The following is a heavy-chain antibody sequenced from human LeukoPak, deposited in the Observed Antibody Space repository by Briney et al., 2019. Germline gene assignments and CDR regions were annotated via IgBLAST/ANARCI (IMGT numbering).Heavy chain of an antibody. CDR1: GYTFTSYG. Sequence: ASVTVSCKASGYTFTSYGVSWVRQAPGQGLERMGWMSAYNGNTNYAQKLQGRVTMTTDTSTSTAYMELRSLRSDDTAVYYCARARFLEWLAEGWGQGTLVTVSS. J-gene: IGHJ4*02. CDR2: MSAYNGNT. D-gene: IGHD3-3*01. V-gene: IGHV1-18*01. CDR3: ARARFLEWLAEG.